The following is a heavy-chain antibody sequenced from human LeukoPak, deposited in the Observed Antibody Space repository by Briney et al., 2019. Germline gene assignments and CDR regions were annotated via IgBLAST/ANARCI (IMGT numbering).Heavy chain of an antibody. D-gene: IGHD3-22*01. CDR3: AKDLIEYYYDSSGGYYYDY. V-gene: IGHV3-23*01. CDR1: GFTFSSYA. J-gene: IGHJ4*02. CDR2: ISGSGGST. Sequence: GGSLRLSCAASGFTFSSYAMSWVRQAPGKGLEWVSAISGSGGSTYYADSVKGRFTISRDNSKNTLYLQMNSLRAEDTAVYYCAKDLIEYYYDSSGGYYYDYWGQGTLVTVSS.